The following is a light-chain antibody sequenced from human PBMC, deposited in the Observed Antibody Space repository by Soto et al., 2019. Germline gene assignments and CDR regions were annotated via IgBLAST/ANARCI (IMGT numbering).Light chain of an antibody. Sequence: DIQMTQSPSSLSASVGDRVTITCRASQSISSYLNWYQQKPGKAPKLLIYAASSLQSGVPSRVSGSGSGTDFTLTISSLQPEDFAPYYCQQSYSTPPTFGQGTKLAIK. CDR2: AAS. CDR3: QQSYSTPPT. V-gene: IGKV1-39*01. CDR1: QSISSY. J-gene: IGKJ2*01.